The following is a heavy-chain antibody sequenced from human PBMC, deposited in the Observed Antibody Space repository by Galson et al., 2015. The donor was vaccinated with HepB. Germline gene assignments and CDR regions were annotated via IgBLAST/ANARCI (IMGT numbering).Heavy chain of an antibody. CDR1: GFRFSYYA. D-gene: IGHD4-17*01. Sequence: SLRLSCAASGFRFSYYAMNWVRQAPGKGLEWVSDISGSGSRTSYADSVAGRFTISRDNSGNKVFLQMDGLRVDDTAVYYCAKHDLYGDSSRGGSFDYWGQGTLVTVSS. J-gene: IGHJ4*02. V-gene: IGHV3-23*01. CDR3: AKHDLYGDSSRGGSFDY. CDR2: ISGSGSRT.